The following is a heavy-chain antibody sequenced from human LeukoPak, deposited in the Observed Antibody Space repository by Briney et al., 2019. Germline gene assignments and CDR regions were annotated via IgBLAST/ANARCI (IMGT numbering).Heavy chain of an antibody. CDR2: VNPKDAAT. CDR1: GYTFTDYY. Sequence: ASVKVSCKASGYTFTDYYIHWVRQAPGHGLEWMGWVNPKDAATNHAQNFQGRVSMARDPSITTMYMERSRLRSDDTAVYYCASLGATTLYYYGMDVWGQGTTVTVSS. CDR3: ASLGATTLYYYGMDV. D-gene: IGHD1-26*01. V-gene: IGHV1-2*02. J-gene: IGHJ6*02.